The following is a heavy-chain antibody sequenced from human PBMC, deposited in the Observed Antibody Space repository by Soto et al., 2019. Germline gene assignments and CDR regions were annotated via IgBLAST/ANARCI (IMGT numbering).Heavy chain of an antibody. D-gene: IGHD2-15*01. CDR3: ATLPPRVVASLLPIPT. CDR2: IYHSGNT. V-gene: IGHV4-4*02. Sequence: VQLRQSGPGLVKPSGTLSLTCAVSGGSISSSNWWTWVRQAPGKGLEWIGEIYHSGNTYYNPSLTGRATISLDKSNNQFSLKLNSVTAAGTAVYYCATLPPRVVASLLPIPTWGQGTLVTVSS. CDR1: GGSISSSNW. J-gene: IGHJ5*02.